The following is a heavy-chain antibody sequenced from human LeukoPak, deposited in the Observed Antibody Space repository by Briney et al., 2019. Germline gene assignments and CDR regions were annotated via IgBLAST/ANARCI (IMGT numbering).Heavy chain of an antibody. Sequence: SLGLSCAASGFPFSSYGMHWVRQAPGKGLGWGAIISYDGSNKYYADSVQGRFTISRDNSKNTLYLQMNSLRAEDTAVYYCAKDLGGGSGCYDLWGRGTLVTVSS. CDR2: ISYDGSNK. CDR1: GFPFSSYG. CDR3: AKDLGGGSGCYDL. V-gene: IGHV3-30*18. J-gene: IGHJ2*01. D-gene: IGHD6-19*01.